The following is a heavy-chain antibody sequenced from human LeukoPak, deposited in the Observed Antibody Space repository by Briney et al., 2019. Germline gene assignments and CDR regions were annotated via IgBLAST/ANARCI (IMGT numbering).Heavy chain of an antibody. Sequence: PGGSLRLSCAASGFTFSSYAMHWVRQAPSKGLEWVAVISYDGSNKYYADSVKGRFTISRDNSKNTLYLQMNSLRAEDTAVYYCARGDCSSTSCYRHFDYWGQGTLVTVSS. J-gene: IGHJ4*02. D-gene: IGHD2-2*02. CDR1: GFTFSSYA. CDR2: ISYDGSNK. V-gene: IGHV3-30-3*01. CDR3: ARGDCSSTSCYRHFDY.